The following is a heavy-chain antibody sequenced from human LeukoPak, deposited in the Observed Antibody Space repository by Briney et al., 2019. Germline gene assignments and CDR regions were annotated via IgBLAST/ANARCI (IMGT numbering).Heavy chain of an antibody. CDR2: ISSSSSTI. Sequence: GGSLRLSCAASGFTFSSYSMNWVRQAPGKGLEWVSYISSSSSTIYYADSVKGRFTISRGNAKNSLYLQMNSLRAEDTAVYYCARRGSYGDYWGQGTLVTVSS. CDR3: ARRGSYGDY. D-gene: IGHD1-26*01. CDR1: GFTFSSYS. J-gene: IGHJ4*02. V-gene: IGHV3-48*01.